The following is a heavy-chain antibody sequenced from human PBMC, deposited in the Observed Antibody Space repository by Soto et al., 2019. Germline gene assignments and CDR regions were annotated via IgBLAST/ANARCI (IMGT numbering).Heavy chain of an antibody. Sequence: GRSHRLPYAASGFTFDDYAMRWVRQAPGKGLEWVSGISWNSGRIGYADSVKGRFTISRDNAKNSLYLQMNSLRAEDTALYYCVKGLGYSVFYGMDVWGQGTTVTVSS. D-gene: IGHD2-15*01. V-gene: IGHV3-9*01. CDR2: ISWNSGRI. CDR3: VKGLGYSVFYGMDV. CDR1: GFTFDDYA. J-gene: IGHJ6*02.